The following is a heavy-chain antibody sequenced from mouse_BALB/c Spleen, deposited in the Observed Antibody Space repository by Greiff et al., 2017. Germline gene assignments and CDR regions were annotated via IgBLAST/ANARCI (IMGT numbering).Heavy chain of an antibody. CDR3: ARSGVTTDAMDY. Sequence: EVQGVESGGGLVQPGGSRKLSCAASGFTFSSFGMHWVRQAPEKGLEWVAYISSGSSTIYYADTVKGRFTISRDNPKNTLFLQMTSLRSEDTAMYYCARSGVTTDAMDYWGQGTSVTVSS. CDR2: ISSGSSTI. D-gene: IGHD2-2*01. V-gene: IGHV5-17*02. J-gene: IGHJ4*01. CDR1: GFTFSSFG.